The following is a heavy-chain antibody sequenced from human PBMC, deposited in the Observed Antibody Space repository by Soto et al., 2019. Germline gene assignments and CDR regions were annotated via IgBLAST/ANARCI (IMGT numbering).Heavy chain of an antibody. CDR3: ARDLGNADPSVCDY. Sequence: ASVKVSCKASGYAFTSYDINWVRQATGQRLEWMGWMNPNSGNTDYAQKFQGRVTMTRNTSTSTAYMELSSLRSEDTAVYYCARDLGNADPSVCDYWGQGTLVTVSS. D-gene: IGHD2-8*01. V-gene: IGHV1-8*01. J-gene: IGHJ4*02. CDR1: GYAFTSYD. CDR2: MNPNSGNT.